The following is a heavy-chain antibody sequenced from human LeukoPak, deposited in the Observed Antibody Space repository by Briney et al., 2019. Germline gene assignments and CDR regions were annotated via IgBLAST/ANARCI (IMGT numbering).Heavy chain of an antibody. CDR2: IRYDGSNK. V-gene: IGHV3-30*02. CDR3: AKGPYSSSWYEYYFDY. Sequence: GGSLRLSCVASGFTFSSYGMHWVRQAPGKGLEWVAFIRYDGSNKYYAASVKGRFTISRDNAKNSLYLQMNSLRAEDTALYYCAKGPYSSSWYEYYFDYWGQGTLVTVPS. D-gene: IGHD6-13*01. CDR1: GFTFSSYG. J-gene: IGHJ4*02.